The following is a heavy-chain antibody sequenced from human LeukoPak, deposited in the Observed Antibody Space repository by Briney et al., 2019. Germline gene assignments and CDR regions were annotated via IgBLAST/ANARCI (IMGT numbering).Heavy chain of an antibody. CDR1: GDSISSGSYY. J-gene: IGHJ5*02. CDR2: IYTSGST. V-gene: IGHV4-61*02. CDR3: ARGVSAAGTNWFDP. Sequence: SQTLSLTCTVSGDSISSGSYYWRWIRQPAGRGLEWIGRIYTSGSTNYNPSLKSRVTISVDTSKNRFSLKLSSVTAADTAVYDCARGVSAAGTNWFDPWGQGTLVTVSS. D-gene: IGHD6-13*01.